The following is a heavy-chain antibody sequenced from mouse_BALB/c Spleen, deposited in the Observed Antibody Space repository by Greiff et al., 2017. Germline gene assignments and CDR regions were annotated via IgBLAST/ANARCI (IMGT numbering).Heavy chain of an antibody. J-gene: IGHJ3*01. Sequence: VQRVESGPGLVAPSQSLSITCTVSGFSLTSYGVHWVRQPPGKGLEWLGVIWAGGSTNFNSALMSRLSISKDNSKSQVFLKMNSLQTDDTAMYYCARGLYYGNSNFAYWGQGTLVTVSA. CDR1: GFSLTSYG. V-gene: IGHV2-9*02. D-gene: IGHD2-1*01. CDR3: ARGLYYGNSNFAY. CDR2: IWAGGST.